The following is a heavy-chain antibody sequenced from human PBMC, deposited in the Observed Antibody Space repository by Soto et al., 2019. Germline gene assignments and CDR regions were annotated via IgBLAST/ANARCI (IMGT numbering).Heavy chain of an antibody. D-gene: IGHD2-21*02. J-gene: IGHJ4*02. V-gene: IGHV4-59*01. Sequence: SETLSLTXTVSGGSISSYYWSWIRQPPGKGLEWIGYIYYSGSTNYNPSLKSRVTISVDTSKNQFSLKLSSVTAADTAVYYCARDASRVTYYFDYWGQGTLVTVSS. CDR3: ARDASRVTYYFDY. CDR1: GGSISSYY. CDR2: IYYSGST.